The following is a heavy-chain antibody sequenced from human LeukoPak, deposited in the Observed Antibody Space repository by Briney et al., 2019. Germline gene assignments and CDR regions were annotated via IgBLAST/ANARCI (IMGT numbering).Heavy chain of an antibody. V-gene: IGHV3-23*01. CDR2: ISGSGGST. CDR3: AKVQEGITIFGVVGAFDI. CDR1: GFTFSSYA. J-gene: IGHJ3*02. D-gene: IGHD3-3*01. Sequence: PGGSLRLSCAASGFTFSSYAMSWVRQAPGKGLEWVSAISGSGGSTYYAGSVKGRFTISRDNSKNTLYLQMNSLRAEATAVYYCAKVQEGITIFGVVGAFDIWGQGTMVTVSS.